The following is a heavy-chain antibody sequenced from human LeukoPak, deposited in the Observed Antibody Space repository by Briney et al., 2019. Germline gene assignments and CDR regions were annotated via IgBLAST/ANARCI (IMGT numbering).Heavy chain of an antibody. D-gene: IGHD6-19*01. J-gene: IGHJ4*02. Sequence: PGRSLRLSCAASGFTFSSYAISWVRQAPGQGLEWMGGIIPIFGTANYAQKFQGRVTITADESTSTAYMELSSLRSEDTAVYYCARELSGYSSGNFDYWGQGTLVTVSS. CDR1: GFTFSSYA. CDR2: IIPIFGTA. V-gene: IGHV1-69*01. CDR3: ARELSGYSSGNFDY.